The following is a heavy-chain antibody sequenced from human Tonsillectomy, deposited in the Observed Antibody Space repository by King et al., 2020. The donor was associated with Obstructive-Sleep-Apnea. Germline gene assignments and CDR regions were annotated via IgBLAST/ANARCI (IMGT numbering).Heavy chain of an antibody. J-gene: IGHJ6*02. CDR1: GGSISSYY. CDR2: IYTSGTT. V-gene: IGHV4-4*07. Sequence: QLQESGPGLVKPSETLSLTCTVSGGSISSYYWSWIRQPAGKGLEWIGRIYTSGTTKYNPALKSRVTMSVDTSKNQFSLKLTSVTAADTAVYYCARVGETTYYYYGMDVWGQGTTVTVSS. D-gene: IGHD1-26*01. CDR3: ARVGETTYYYYGMDV.